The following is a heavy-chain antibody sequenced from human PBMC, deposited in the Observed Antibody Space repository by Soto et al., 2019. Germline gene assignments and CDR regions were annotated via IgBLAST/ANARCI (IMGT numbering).Heavy chain of an antibody. CDR1: GGSISSGGYY. D-gene: IGHD4-4*01. Sequence: ASETLSLTCTVSGGSISSGGYYWSWIRQHPGKGLEWIGYIYYSGGTYYNPSLKSRVTISVDTSKNQFSLKLSSVTAADTAVYYCARVVTTSFSYYYYYMDVWGKGTTVTVSS. CDR3: ARVVTTSFSYYYYYMDV. V-gene: IGHV4-31*03. J-gene: IGHJ6*03. CDR2: IYYSGGT.